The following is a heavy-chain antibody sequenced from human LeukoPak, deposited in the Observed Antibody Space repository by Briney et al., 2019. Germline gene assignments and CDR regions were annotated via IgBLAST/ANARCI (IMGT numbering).Heavy chain of an antibody. CDR1: GGFITAYY. J-gene: IGHJ4*02. D-gene: IGHD5-24*01. CDR3: ARDGEMATIENYFEY. CDR2: IYSGST. V-gene: IGHV4-59*12. Sequence: SETLSLTCTVSGGFITAYYWSWIRQPPGKGLEWIGSIYSGSTHYNPSLKSRVTISLDTSKNQFSLKLSSVTAADTAVYYCARDGEMATIENYFEYWGQGTLVTVSS.